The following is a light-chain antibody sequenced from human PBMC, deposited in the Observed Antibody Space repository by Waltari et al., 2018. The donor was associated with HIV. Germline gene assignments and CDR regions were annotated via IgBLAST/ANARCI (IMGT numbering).Light chain of an antibody. CDR1: QSVNANF. J-gene: IGKJ2*01. V-gene: IGKV3-20*01. CDR2: GAS. Sequence: VLTQSPGTLSLSPGERATLSCRASQSVNANFFAWYQQRPGQAPRLLIYGASTRAPGIPDRFSGSGSGTDFTLTISRLEPEDFAVYYCHQYGKSPSTFGQGTTLDIK. CDR3: HQYGKSPST.